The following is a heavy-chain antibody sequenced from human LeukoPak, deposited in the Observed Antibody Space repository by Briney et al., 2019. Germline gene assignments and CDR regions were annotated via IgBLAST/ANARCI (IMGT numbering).Heavy chain of an antibody. D-gene: IGHD3-3*01. CDR2: INHSGST. CDR1: GGSFSGYY. Sequence: SETLSLTCAVYGGSFSGYYWSWIRQPPGKGLEWIGEINHSGSTNYNPSLKSRVTISVDTSKNQFSLKLSSVTAADTAVYFRARAVSGNQFDYWGQGALVAVSS. CDR3: ARAVSGNQFDY. J-gene: IGHJ4*02. V-gene: IGHV4-34*01.